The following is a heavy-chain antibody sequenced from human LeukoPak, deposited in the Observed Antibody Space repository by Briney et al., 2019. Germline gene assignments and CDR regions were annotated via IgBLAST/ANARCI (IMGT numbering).Heavy chain of an antibody. V-gene: IGHV1-69*05. J-gene: IGHJ4*02. Sequence: SVKVSCKASGGTFSSYAISWVRQAPGQGLEWMGGIIPIFGTANYAQKFQGRVTITTDESTSTAYMELSSLRSEDTAVYYCARGPAGEGFDWLLYGGGFDYWGQGTLVTVSS. D-gene: IGHD3-9*01. CDR3: ARGPAGEGFDWLLYGGGFDY. CDR1: GGTFSSYA. CDR2: IIPIFGTA.